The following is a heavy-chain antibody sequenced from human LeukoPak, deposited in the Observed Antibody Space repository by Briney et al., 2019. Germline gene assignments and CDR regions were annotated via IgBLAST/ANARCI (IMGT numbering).Heavy chain of an antibody. Sequence: SETLSLTCTVSGGSISSHYWSWIRQPPGKGLEWIWYIYYSGSTNYNPSLKSRVTISVDTSKNQFSLKLSSVTAADTAVYYCARGYYDFWSGLLSPGDYYYYYMDVWGKGTTVTVSS. D-gene: IGHD3-3*01. CDR3: ARGYYDFWSGLLSPGDYYYYYMDV. CDR1: GGSISSHY. CDR2: IYYSGST. V-gene: IGHV4-59*11. J-gene: IGHJ6*03.